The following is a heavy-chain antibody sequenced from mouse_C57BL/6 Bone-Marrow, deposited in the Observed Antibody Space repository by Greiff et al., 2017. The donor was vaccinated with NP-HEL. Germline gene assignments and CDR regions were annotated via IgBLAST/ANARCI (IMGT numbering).Heavy chain of an antibody. CDR2: IYPSDSET. Sequence: VQLQQPGAELVRPGSSVKLSCKASGYTFTSYWMDWVKPRPGQGLAWIGNIYPSDSETHYNQKFKDQATLTVDKSSSTAYMQLSSLTSEDSAVYYCARHYGSSPYWYFDVWGTGTTVTVSS. V-gene: IGHV1-61*01. CDR3: ARHYGSSPYWYFDV. D-gene: IGHD1-1*01. J-gene: IGHJ1*03. CDR1: GYTFTSYW.